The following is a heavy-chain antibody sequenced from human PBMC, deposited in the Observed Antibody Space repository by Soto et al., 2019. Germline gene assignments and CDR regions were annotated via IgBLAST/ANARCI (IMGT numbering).Heavy chain of an antibody. V-gene: IGHV2-5*01. Sequence: SGPTREPTQTLTLTCTFSGFSLSTNGMGVGWIRQPPGKALEWLSLIYWHNDKRYSPSLKNRLTVTKDDSKNQVVLTMTDMDPVDTATYYCVHRRRDSGPNGDYWGPGMLVTVSS. CDR1: GFSLSTNGMG. CDR3: VHRRRDSGPNGDY. J-gene: IGHJ4*02. CDR2: IYWHNDK. D-gene: IGHD3-10*01.